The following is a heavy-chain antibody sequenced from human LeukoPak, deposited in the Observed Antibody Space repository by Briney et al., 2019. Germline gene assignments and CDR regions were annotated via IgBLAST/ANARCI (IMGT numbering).Heavy chain of an antibody. Sequence: GGSLRLSCAASGFTFSSYGMHWVRQAPGKGLEWVAFIRYDGSNKYYADSVKGRFTISRDNSKNTLYLQMNSLRAEDTAVYYCARSPDGYIYGYLYWGQGTLVTVSS. CDR2: IRYDGSNK. D-gene: IGHD5-18*01. CDR1: GFTFSSYG. CDR3: ARSPDGYIYGYLY. V-gene: IGHV3-30*02. J-gene: IGHJ4*02.